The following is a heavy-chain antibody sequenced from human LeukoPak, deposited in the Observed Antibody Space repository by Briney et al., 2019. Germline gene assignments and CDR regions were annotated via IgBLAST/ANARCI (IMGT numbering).Heavy chain of an antibody. Sequence: SETLSLTCTVSGGSISSSSYYWGWIRQPPGKGLEWIGSIYYSGSTYYNPSLKSRVTISVDTSKNQFSLKLSSVTAADTAVYYCARDYYGSPGFWGQGTLVTVSS. J-gene: IGHJ4*02. V-gene: IGHV4-39*07. CDR2: IYYSGST. CDR1: GGSISSSSYY. D-gene: IGHD3-10*01. CDR3: ARDYYGSPGF.